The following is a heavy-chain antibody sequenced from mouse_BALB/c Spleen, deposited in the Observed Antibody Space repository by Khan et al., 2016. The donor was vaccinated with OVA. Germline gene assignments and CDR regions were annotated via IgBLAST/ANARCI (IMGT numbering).Heavy chain of an antibody. CDR1: GYTFTDYA. Sequence: QVQLKQSGPEAVRPGVSVKISCKGSGYTFTDYAMHWVKQSHAKSLEWIGIIYTYNGNTNYNQKFKGKATMTVDKSSSTAYMELARLTSEDSAIYYCARSMITTYYYAMDYWGQGTSVTVSS. CDR3: ARSMITTYYYAMDY. CDR2: IYTYNGNT. D-gene: IGHD2-4*01. J-gene: IGHJ4*01. V-gene: IGHV1S137*01.